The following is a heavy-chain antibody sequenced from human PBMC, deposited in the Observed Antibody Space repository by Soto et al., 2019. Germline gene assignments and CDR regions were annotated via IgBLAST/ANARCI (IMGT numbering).Heavy chain of an antibody. CDR3: AREGVAYCSGASCYSGTFEI. V-gene: IGHV3-48*01. J-gene: IGHJ3*02. CDR1: GFSFSNYN. D-gene: IGHD2-15*01. Sequence: GGSLRLSCAASGFSFSNYNMNWVRQAPGKGLEWLSYISASTSTIYYADSVKGRFTISRDNAKNSLYLQMNSLRAEDTAVYYCAREGVAYCSGASCYSGTFEIWGQGTMVTGSS. CDR2: ISASTSTI.